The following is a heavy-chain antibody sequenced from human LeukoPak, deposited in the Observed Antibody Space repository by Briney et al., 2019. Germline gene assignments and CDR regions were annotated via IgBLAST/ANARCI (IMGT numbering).Heavy chain of an antibody. CDR1: GFTFSSYS. D-gene: IGHD1-1*01. J-gene: IGHJ4*02. CDR2: ISSSSSNI. V-gene: IGHV3-48*04. Sequence: QPGGSLRLSCAASGFTFSSYSMNWVRQAPGKGLEWVSYISSSSSNIYYADSVKGRFTISSDNAKNSLYLQMNSLRAEDTAVYYCARTYNWNDVVNYWGQGTLVTVSS. CDR3: ARTYNWNDVVNY.